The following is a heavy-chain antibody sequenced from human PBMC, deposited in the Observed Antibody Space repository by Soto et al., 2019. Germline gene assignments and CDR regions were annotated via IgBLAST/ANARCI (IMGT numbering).Heavy chain of an antibody. CDR2: IYYSGST. CDR3: ARHYSSGSRNWFDP. D-gene: IGHD6-19*01. V-gene: IGHV4-39*01. Sequence: PSETLSLTCSVSGGSINSSSYFWGWVRQPPGKGLEWIGSIYYSGSTYYNPSLRSRVTISVGTSKNQFSLKLSSVTAADTAVFYCARHYSSGSRNWFDPWGQGTLVTVSS. J-gene: IGHJ5*02. CDR1: GGSINSSSYF.